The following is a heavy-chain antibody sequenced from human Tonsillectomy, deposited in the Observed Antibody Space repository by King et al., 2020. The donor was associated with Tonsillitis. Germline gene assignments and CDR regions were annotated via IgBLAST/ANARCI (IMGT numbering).Heavy chain of an antibody. CDR2: ISGSGGST. CDR1: GFTFSSYA. Sequence: VQLVESGGGLVQPGGSLRLSCAASGFTFSSYAMSWVRQAPGKGLEWVSAISGSGGSTYYADSVKGRFTISRDNSKNTLYLQMNSLRAEDTAVYYCAKSPSPMGDILTGYTRARPDYWGQGTLVTVSS. J-gene: IGHJ4*02. D-gene: IGHD3-9*01. CDR3: AKSPSPMGDILTGYTRARPDY. V-gene: IGHV3-23*04.